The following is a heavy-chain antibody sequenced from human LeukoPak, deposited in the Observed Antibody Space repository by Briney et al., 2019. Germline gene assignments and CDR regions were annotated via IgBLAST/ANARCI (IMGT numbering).Heavy chain of an antibody. Sequence: GGSLRLSCAASGFSVTSKYMTWVRQAPGKGLEWVSASFRDGVTSYADSVKGRFTISRDISKNTVYFQMNSLRPDDTAMYYCVTETWNDWGQGTLVTVSS. D-gene: IGHD1-1*01. V-gene: IGHV3-53*01. J-gene: IGHJ4*02. CDR3: VTETWND. CDR1: GFSVTSKY. CDR2: SFRDGVT.